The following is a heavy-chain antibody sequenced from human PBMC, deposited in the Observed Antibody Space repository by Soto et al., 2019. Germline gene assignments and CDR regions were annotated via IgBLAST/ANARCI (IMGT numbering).Heavy chain of an antibody. D-gene: IGHD4-17*01. Sequence: QITLKESGPTLVKPTQTLTLTCTLSGFSLSTGGVGVGWIRQSPGKALEWLAVIYWDDVKHYSPSLERRLTSTKDTCESEVVLTMTNMDPVDTATYYCARKGSGDYALDYWGQGILVTVSS. CDR3: ARKGSGDYALDY. CDR2: IYWDDVK. CDR1: GFSLSTGGVG. J-gene: IGHJ4*02. V-gene: IGHV2-5*02.